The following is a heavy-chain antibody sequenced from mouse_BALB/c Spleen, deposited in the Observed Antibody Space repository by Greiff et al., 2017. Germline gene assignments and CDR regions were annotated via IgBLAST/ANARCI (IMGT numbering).Heavy chain of an antibody. CDR1: GFAFSSYD. J-gene: IGHJ3*01. Sequence: EVKLMESGGGLVKPGGSLKLSCAASGFAFSSYDMSWVRQTPEKRLEWVAYISSGGGSTYYPDTVKGRFTISRDNAKNTLYLQMSSLKSEDTAMYYCARRDWGAYWGQGTLVTVSA. CDR2: ISSGGGST. V-gene: IGHV5-12-1*01. CDR3: ARRDWGAY.